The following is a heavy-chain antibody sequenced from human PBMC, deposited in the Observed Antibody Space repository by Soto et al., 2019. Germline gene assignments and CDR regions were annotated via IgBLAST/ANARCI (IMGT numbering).Heavy chain of an antibody. J-gene: IGHJ4*02. CDR3: AKTQSSGWCGVDY. D-gene: IGHD6-13*01. CDR1: GFTFTNFG. Sequence: QVQLVESGGGVVQPGTSLRLSCATSGFTFTNFGIHWVRQAPGKGLEWVAVTSYDGNNIYYGDSVKGRFTISRDNSKNTLYLQMDSLRLEDTAVYYCAKTQSSGWCGVDYWGQGALVTVSS. CDR2: TSYDGNNI. V-gene: IGHV3-30*18.